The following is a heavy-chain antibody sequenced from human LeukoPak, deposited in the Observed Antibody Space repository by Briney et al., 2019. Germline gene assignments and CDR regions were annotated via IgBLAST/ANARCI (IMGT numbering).Heavy chain of an antibody. D-gene: IGHD6-13*01. CDR3: ARVIAAAGLYNWFDP. J-gene: IGHJ5*02. CDR2: IIPIFGTT. V-gene: IGHV1-69*06. Sequence: GASVKVSCKASGYTFTSYYMHWVRQAPGQGLEWMGGIIPIFGTTNYARKFRGRVTLTADKSTRTAYMELSSLRSEDTAVYYCARVIAAAGLYNWFDPWGQGTLVTVSS. CDR1: GYTFTSYY.